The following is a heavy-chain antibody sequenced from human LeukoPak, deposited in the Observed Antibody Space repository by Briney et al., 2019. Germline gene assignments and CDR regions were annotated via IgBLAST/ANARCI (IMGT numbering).Heavy chain of an antibody. CDR3: ARERRGGDAFDI. CDR1: GFTFSSYA. Sequence: GGSLRLSCAASGFTFSSYAMSWVRQAPGKGLEWVANIKQDGSDKYYVDSVKGRSTISRDNARNSLYLQMNSLRAEDTAVYYCARERRGGDAFDIWGQGTMVTVSS. J-gene: IGHJ3*02. D-gene: IGHD3-10*01. CDR2: IKQDGSDK. V-gene: IGHV3-7*01.